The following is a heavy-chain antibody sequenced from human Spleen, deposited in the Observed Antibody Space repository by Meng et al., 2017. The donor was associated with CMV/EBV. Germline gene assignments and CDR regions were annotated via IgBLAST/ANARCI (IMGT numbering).Heavy chain of an antibody. Sequence: GSLRLSCTVSGGSISSSSYYWGWIRQPPGKGLEWIGSIYYSGSTYYNPSLKSRGTISVDTSKNQFSLKLSSVTAADTAVYYCARSQLQAHTDYWGQGTLVTVSS. CDR2: IYYSGST. CDR3: ARSQLQAHTDY. V-gene: IGHV4-39*07. CDR1: GGSISSSSYY. J-gene: IGHJ4*02. D-gene: IGHD1-7*01.